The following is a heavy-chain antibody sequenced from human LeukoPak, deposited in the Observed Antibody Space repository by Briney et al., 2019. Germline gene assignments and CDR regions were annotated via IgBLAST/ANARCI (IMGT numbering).Heavy chain of an antibody. Sequence: ASVKVSCKASGYTFTSYDINWVRQATGQGLEWMGWMNPNSGNTGYAQKFQGRVTMTRNTSISTAYMELSSLRSEDTAVYYCAREKEGATSDAFDIWGQGTMVTVSS. V-gene: IGHV1-8*01. CDR1: GYTFTSYD. D-gene: IGHD1-26*01. CDR3: AREKEGATSDAFDI. J-gene: IGHJ3*02. CDR2: MNPNSGNT.